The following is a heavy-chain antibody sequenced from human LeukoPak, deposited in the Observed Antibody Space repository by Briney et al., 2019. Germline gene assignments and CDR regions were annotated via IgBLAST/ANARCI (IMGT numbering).Heavy chain of an antibody. Sequence: PGGSLRLSCAASGFTFSSYEMNWVRQAPGKGLEWVSYISSSSSTIYYADSVKGRFTISRDNAKNSLYLQMNSLRAEDTAVYYCIVLAVTATLGFDYWGQGTLVTVSS. CDR3: IVLAVTATLGFDY. CDR2: ISSSSSTI. V-gene: IGHV3-48*01. CDR1: GFTFSSYE. J-gene: IGHJ4*02. D-gene: IGHD6-19*01.